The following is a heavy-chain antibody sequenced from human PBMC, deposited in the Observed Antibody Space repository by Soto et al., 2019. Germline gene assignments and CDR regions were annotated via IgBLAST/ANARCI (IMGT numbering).Heavy chain of an antibody. CDR1: GGFNSSS. CDR3: ARGGPVIIPAATNWYDP. V-gene: IGHV1-69*06. D-gene: IGHD2-2*01. J-gene: IGHJ5*02. Sequence: QVQLVQSGAEVKKPGSSVKVSCKGSGGFNSSSISWVRQAPGQGPEWMGGIIPIFATPTYAQKFQGRVTKTADKSTSTAYMALIRLTSEDTAVYYCARGGPVIIPAATNWYDPWGQGTLVSVSS. CDR2: IIPIFATP.